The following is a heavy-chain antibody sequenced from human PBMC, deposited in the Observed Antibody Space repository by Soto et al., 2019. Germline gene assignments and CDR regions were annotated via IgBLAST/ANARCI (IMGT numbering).Heavy chain of an antibody. Sequence: SETLSLTCAVYGWSFSGYYWSWICHPPGKGLGWNGVINDSGSTNYNPSLKSRVTTSVDTSKNQFSLKLSSVTATDTAVYYCARHVLYDILTGYRKFYYYYYMDVWGKGTTVTVSS. V-gene: IGHV4-34*01. CDR2: INDSGST. D-gene: IGHD3-9*01. CDR3: ARHVLYDILTGYRKFYYYYYMDV. CDR1: GWSFSGYY. J-gene: IGHJ6*03.